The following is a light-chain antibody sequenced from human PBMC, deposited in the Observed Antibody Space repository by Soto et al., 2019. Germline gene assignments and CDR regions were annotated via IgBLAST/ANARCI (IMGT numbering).Light chain of an antibody. Sequence: QSVLTQPPSASGSPGQLVTISCTGTSSDVGGYDYVSWYQQHPGKAPKLMIYEVTIRPSGVSDRFSGSKSGNTASLTVSGLQAEDEADYYCSSYTGGNPSYVFGTGTKVTVL. CDR2: EVT. CDR3: SSYTGGNPSYV. J-gene: IGLJ1*01. V-gene: IGLV2-8*01. CDR1: SSDVGGYDY.